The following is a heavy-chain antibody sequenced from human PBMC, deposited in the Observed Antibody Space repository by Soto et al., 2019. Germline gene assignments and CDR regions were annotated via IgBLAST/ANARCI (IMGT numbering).Heavy chain of an antibody. J-gene: IGHJ4*02. CDR1: DDSIGRSNYF. D-gene: IGHD6-19*01. V-gene: IGHV4-39*01. CDR3: ARHLYSGDSSGSFGY. Sequence: QLQLQESGPGLVKPSETLSLTCTVSDDSIGRSNYFWGWIRQPPGTVLEWIGNIFYSGNTHYNPCLKRRVTISLDTSNHGFSLRVSSVTAADTAVYYCARHLYSGDSSGSFGYWGPGALGIVSS. CDR2: IFYSGNT.